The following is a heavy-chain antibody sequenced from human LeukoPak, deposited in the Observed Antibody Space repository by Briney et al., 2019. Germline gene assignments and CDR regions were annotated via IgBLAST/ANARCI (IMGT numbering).Heavy chain of an antibody. CDR2: ISWDGGST. D-gene: IGHD4-17*01. CDR3: AKGYGDYVHYYYYMDV. CDR1: GFTVDDYA. V-gene: IGHV3-43D*03. Sequence: PGGSLRLSCAASGFTVDDYAMHWVRQAPGKGLEWVSLISWDGGSTYYADSVKGRFTISRDNSKNSLYLQMNSLRAEDTALYYCAKGYGDYVHYYYYMDVWGKGTTVTVSS. J-gene: IGHJ6*03.